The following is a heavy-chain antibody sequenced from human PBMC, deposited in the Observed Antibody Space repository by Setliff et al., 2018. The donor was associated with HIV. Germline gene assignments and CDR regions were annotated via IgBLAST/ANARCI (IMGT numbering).Heavy chain of an antibody. J-gene: IGHJ6*03. CDR3: ARARRDSYDRGRRSHYYIDV. Sequence: ASVKVSCKSSGYAFTNYDINWVRQAAGQGLEWMGWMNPDSRNTGYAQKFQGRVTMTRDTSISTAYMELNNLKFEDTAVYYCARARRDSYDRGRRSHYYIDVWGKGTTVTVSS. V-gene: IGHV1-8*02. CDR1: GYAFTNYD. D-gene: IGHD3-22*01. CDR2: MNPDSRNT.